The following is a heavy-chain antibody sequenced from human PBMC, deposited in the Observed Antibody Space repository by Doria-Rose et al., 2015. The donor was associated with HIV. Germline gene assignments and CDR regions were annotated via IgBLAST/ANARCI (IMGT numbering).Heavy chain of an antibody. Sequence: QVQLVQSGPVLVKPTETLTLTCTVSGVSLSSPGMGVSWIRQPPGAALEWLAYIFSDDERSYKTSLKSRLTISRGTSKSQVVLTMTDMDPVDTATYYCARIKSSRWYHKYYFDFWGQGTLVIVSA. CDR1: GVSLSSPGMG. CDR3: ARIKSSRWYHKYYFDF. CDR2: IFSDDER. J-gene: IGHJ4*02. D-gene: IGHD6-13*01. V-gene: IGHV2-26*01.